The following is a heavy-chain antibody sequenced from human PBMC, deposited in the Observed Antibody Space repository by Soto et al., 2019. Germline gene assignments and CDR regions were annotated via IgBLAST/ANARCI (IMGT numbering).Heavy chain of an antibody. D-gene: IGHD3-10*01. V-gene: IGHV3-13*01. CDR2: IGTAGDT. J-gene: IGHJ3*02. CDR1: GFTFSSYD. CDR3: ARGFGVRGVMDDAFDI. Sequence: EVQLVESGGGLVQPGGSLRLSCAASGFTFSSYDMHWVRQATGKGLEWVSAIGTAGDTYYPGSVKGRFTISRENAKNSLCLQMNSLRAGDTAVYYCARGFGVRGVMDDAFDIWGQGTMVTVSS.